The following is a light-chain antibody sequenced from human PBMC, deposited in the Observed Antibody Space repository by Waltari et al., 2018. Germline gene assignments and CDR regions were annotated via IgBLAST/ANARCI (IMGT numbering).Light chain of an antibody. Sequence: QSALTQPASVSGSPGQSITISCTGTSSAVGAYNYVSWYQQHPRKAPKLMIYDVSNRPSGVSNRFSGSKSGNTASLTISGLQAEDEADYYCSSYIGSSTLELFGGGTSLTVL. V-gene: IGLV2-14*03. CDR3: SSYIGSSTLEL. CDR2: DVS. CDR1: SSAVGAYNY. J-gene: IGLJ2*01.